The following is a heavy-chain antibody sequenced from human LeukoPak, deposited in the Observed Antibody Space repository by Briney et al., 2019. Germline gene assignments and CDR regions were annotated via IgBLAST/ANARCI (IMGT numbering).Heavy chain of an antibody. CDR2: IRDDGTST. Sequence: GGSLRLSCAASGFTFSNYWMHWVRQAPGKGLVWVSHIRDDGTSTSYADSVKGRFTISRDNAKNTLYLQMNSLGDEDTAVYYCARARYDYRLPVDPWGQGTLVTVSS. CDR3: ARARYDYRLPVDP. D-gene: IGHD5-12*01. CDR1: GFTFSNYW. J-gene: IGHJ5*02. V-gene: IGHV3-74*01.